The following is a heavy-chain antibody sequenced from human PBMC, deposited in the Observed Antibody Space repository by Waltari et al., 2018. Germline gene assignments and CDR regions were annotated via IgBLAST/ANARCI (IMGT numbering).Heavy chain of an antibody. J-gene: IGHJ3*02. V-gene: IGHV1-69*05. Sequence: QVQLVQSAAAVKKPGSSVKVSCKASVGTFSSYAISWVRQPPGQGLEWMGGIIPIFGTANYAQKFQGRVTITTDESTSTAYMELSSLRSEDTAVYYCARRYGSGSSYDAFDIWGQGTMVTVSS. CDR2: IIPIFGTA. D-gene: IGHD3-10*01. CDR3: ARRYGSGSSYDAFDI. CDR1: VGTFSSYA.